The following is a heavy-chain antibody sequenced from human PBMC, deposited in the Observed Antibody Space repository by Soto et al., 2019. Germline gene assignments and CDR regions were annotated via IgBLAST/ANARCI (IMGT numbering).Heavy chain of an antibody. Sequence: QVQLQQWGAGLLKPSETLSLTCAVYGGSFSGYYWSWIRQPPGKGLEWIGEINHSGSTNYNPSLKSRVTISVDTSKNQFSLKLSSVTAADTAVYYCAREPYYDILTDYVYYYGMDVWGQGTTVTVSS. CDR3: AREPYYDILTDYVYYYGMDV. CDR2: INHSGST. J-gene: IGHJ6*02. CDR1: GGSFSGYY. V-gene: IGHV4-34*01. D-gene: IGHD3-9*01.